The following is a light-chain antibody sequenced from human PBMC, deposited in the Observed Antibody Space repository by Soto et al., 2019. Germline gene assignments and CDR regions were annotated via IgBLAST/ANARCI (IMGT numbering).Light chain of an antibody. V-gene: IGKV4-1*01. CDR3: QQYGTSPRT. Sequence: DIVMTQSPDSLAVSLGERATINCKSSQSVLYSSNNKNYLAWYQQKPGQPPKLLIYWASTRESGVPDRFSGSGSGTDFTLTIRRLEPEDFAVYYCQQYGTSPRTFGGGTKVDIK. CDR2: WAS. CDR1: QSVLYSSNNKNY. J-gene: IGKJ4*01.